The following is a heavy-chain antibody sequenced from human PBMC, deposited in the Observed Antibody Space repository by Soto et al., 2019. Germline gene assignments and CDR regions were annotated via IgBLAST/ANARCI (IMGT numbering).Heavy chain of an antibody. J-gene: IGHJ4*02. CDR2: INPSGGHT. CDR1: GNTFSNYY. Sequence: QVQLVQSGAEVKKPGASVKVSCKASGNTFSNYYIHWVRQAPGQWLEWMGTINPSGGHTTYAQKFLGRVTMTRDTSTSTLYMELTSLRSKDTAVYYCARGGHVVVVTAAFDYWGQGTLVTVSS. CDR3: ARGGHVVVVTAAFDY. V-gene: IGHV1-46*03. D-gene: IGHD2-21*02.